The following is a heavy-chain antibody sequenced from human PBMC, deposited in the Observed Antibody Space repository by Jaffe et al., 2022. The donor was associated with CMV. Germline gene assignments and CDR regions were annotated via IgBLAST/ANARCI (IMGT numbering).Heavy chain of an antibody. D-gene: IGHD6-6*01. CDR1: GDSISSNHW. CDR3: ARSGGAQLGHFDY. V-gene: IGHV4-4*02. J-gene: IGHJ4*02. Sequence: QVQLQESGPGLVKPSGTLSLTCVVSGDSISSNHWWSWVRQPPGEGLEWIGEIHQSGNTKYNPSLESRVTFSLDKSKNQFSLRLSSVTAADTAVYYCARSGGAQLGHFDYWGQGTLVTVSS. CDR2: IHQSGNT.